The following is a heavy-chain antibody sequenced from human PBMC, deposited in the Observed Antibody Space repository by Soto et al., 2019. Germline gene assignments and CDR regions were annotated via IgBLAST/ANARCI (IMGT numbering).Heavy chain of an antibody. V-gene: IGHV3-33*08. CDR3: ARDGVGATTFFGFLDY. J-gene: IGHJ4*02. CDR1: EAIFKGHG. CDR2: IRYDGSDE. D-gene: IGHD1-26*01. Sequence: TGGSLRLCYAVSEAIFKGHGMHCVRQDTGKGLERVAIIRYDGSDEHYRDSVKGRFTISRDNSKNMLYLQMNSLRAEDTAVYYCARDGVGATTFFGFLDYWGQGTLVTVSS.